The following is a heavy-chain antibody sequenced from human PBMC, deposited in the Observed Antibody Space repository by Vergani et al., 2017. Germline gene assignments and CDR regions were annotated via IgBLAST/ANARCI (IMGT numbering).Heavy chain of an antibody. CDR2: IDPSDSYT. V-gene: IGHV5-10-1*03. Sequence: EVQLVQSGAEVKKPGESLRISCKGSGYSFTSYWISWVRQMPGKGLEWMGRIDPSDSYTNYSPSFQGHVTISADKSISTAYLQWSSLKASDTAMYYCARAVGSSWPHYYYGMDVWGQGTTVTVSS. J-gene: IGHJ6*02. CDR1: GYSFTSYW. CDR3: ARAVGSSWPHYYYGMDV. D-gene: IGHD6-13*01.